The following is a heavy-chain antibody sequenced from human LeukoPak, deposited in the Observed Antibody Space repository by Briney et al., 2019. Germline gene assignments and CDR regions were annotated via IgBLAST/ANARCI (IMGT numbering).Heavy chain of an antibody. CDR1: GFTFSSYA. CDR3: AKGPWLAYPYYFDY. D-gene: IGHD6-19*01. CDR2: ISGSGGNT. J-gene: IGHJ4*02. Sequence: GGSLRLSCAASGFTFSSYAMSWVRQAPGKGLERVSAISGSGGNTYFADSVMGRFTISRDNSKNTLYLQMNSLRAEDTAVYYCAKGPWLAYPYYFDYWGQGTLVTVSS. V-gene: IGHV3-23*01.